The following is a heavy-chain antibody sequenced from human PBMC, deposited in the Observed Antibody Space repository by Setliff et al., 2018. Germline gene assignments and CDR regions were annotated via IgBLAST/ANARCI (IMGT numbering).Heavy chain of an antibody. CDR2: IYASGGT. V-gene: IGHV4-61*02. J-gene: IGHJ6*02. CDR3: ARESYYYGLDV. Sequence: SETLSLTCTVSGGSISSGSHYWSWIRQPAGKGLEWIGRIYASGGTNYNPSLKSRVTISVDMSKNQFSLKLSSVTAADTAVYYCARESYYYGLDVWGQGATVTVS. CDR1: GGSISSGSHY.